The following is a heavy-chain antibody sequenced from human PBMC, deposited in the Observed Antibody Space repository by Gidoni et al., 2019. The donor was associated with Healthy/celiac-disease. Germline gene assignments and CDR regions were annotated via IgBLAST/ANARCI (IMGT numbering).Heavy chain of an antibody. Sequence: EVQLVESGGGLVKPGGSLRLSCAASGFTFSSYSMNWVRQAPGKGLEWVSSISRSSSYIYYADSVKGRFTISRDNAKNSLYLQMNSLRAEDTAVYYCARVSGVNYDFWSGASLDYWGQGTLVTVSS. CDR1: GFTFSSYS. CDR3: ARVSGVNYDFWSGASLDY. V-gene: IGHV3-21*01. J-gene: IGHJ4*02. CDR2: ISRSSSYI. D-gene: IGHD3-3*01.